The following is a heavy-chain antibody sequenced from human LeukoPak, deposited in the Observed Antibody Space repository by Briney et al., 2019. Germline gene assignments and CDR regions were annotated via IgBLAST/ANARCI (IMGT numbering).Heavy chain of an antibody. Sequence: PGGSLRLSCAASGFTFSDYYMRWVRQAPGKGLEWVSYISSSCSTIYYADTVKGRFTISRDNAKNSLYLQMNSLRAEDTAVYYCARALHSILRLWEWLDNLDWFDPWGQGTQGTVSS. CDR2: ISSSCSTI. J-gene: IGHJ5*02. CDR3: ARALHSILRLWEWLDNLDWFDP. CDR1: GFTFSDYY. D-gene: IGHD3-3*01. V-gene: IGHV3-11*04.